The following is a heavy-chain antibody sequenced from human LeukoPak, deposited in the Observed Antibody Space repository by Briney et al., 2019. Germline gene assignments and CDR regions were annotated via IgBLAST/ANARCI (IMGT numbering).Heavy chain of an antibody. J-gene: IGHJ5*02. CDR1: GGSFSGYY. D-gene: IGHD2-2*02. CDR3: ARGRATLSCSSTSCYTGNWFDP. Sequence: PSETLSLTCAVYGGSFSGYYWSRIRQPPGKGLEWIGEINHSGSTNYNPSLKSRATISVDTSKNQFSLKLSSVTAADTAVYYCARGRATLSCSSTSCYTGNWFDPWGQGTLVTVSS. V-gene: IGHV4-34*01. CDR2: INHSGST.